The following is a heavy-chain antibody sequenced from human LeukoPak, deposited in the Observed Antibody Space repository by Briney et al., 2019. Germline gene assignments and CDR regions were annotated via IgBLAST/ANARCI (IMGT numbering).Heavy chain of an antibody. CDR1: GYTFTSYY. D-gene: IGHD3-9*01. CDR3: ARRFYDNLTGHTWYDY. J-gene: IGHJ4*02. V-gene: IGHV1-46*01. Sequence: ASVKVSCKASGYTFTSYYIHWVRQAPGQGLEWMGIINPSGGSTGHAQKFQGRVTMTRDMSTSTVYMELSSLRSEDTAVYYCARRFYDNLTGHTWYDYWGQGTLVTVSS. CDR2: INPSGGST.